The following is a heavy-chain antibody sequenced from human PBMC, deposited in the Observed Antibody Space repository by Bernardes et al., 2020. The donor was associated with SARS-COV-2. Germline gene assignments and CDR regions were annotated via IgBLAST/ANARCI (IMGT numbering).Heavy chain of an antibody. CDR2: SNPNSGGT. D-gene: IGHD6-19*01. V-gene: IGHV1-2*02. CDR1: GYTFTGYY. Sequence: AAVKVSCKASGYTFTGYYIHWVREAPGQGLEWRGWSNPNSGGTIYAQKFQGRVTMTRDTSISTAYMELSRLRSDDTAMYYCAREVRSGWRLYFDSWGQGTLVTVSS. CDR3: AREVRSGWRLYFDS. J-gene: IGHJ4*02.